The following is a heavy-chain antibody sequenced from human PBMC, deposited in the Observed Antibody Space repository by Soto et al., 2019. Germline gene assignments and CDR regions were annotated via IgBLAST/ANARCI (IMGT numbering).Heavy chain of an antibody. Sequence: GGSLRLPCAASGFSLRDYGMHWVRQAPGKGLEYVAAVSDDGSEQYYADSVRGRFTISRDNAKNSLYLQMNSLRAEDTAVYYCARDGNDFWSGYSPYYYYGMDVWGQGTTVTVSS. V-gene: IGHV3-30*07. CDR3: ARDGNDFWSGYSPYYYYGMDV. CDR2: VSDDGSEQ. J-gene: IGHJ6*02. D-gene: IGHD3-3*01. CDR1: GFSLRDYG.